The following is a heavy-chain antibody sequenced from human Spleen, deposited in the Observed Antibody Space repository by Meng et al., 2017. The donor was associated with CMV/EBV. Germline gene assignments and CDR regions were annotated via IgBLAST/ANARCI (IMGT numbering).Heavy chain of an antibody. Sequence: SVKVSCKASGGTFSSYAISWVRQAPGQGLEWMGGIIPIFGTANYAQKFQGRVTITTDESTSTAYMELSSLRSEDTAVYYCAREGGDSSGPDPRLYYYGMDVWGQGTTVTVSS. J-gene: IGHJ6*02. CDR2: IIPIFGTA. CDR1: GGTFSSYA. CDR3: AREGGDSSGPDPRLYYYGMDV. V-gene: IGHV1-69*05. D-gene: IGHD3-22*01.